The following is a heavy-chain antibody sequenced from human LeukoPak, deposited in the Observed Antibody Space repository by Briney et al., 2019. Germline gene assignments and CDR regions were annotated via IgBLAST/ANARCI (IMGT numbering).Heavy chain of an antibody. J-gene: IGHJ4*01. Sequence: GGSLRLSCAASGFTFSFYWMSGVGQARGRGREGVANMNRDGSEKKYVDSVRGRFTISRENAKNSVYLQMNSLRAEDTAVYFCVRDLGSSTFDNWGHGTLVTVSS. CDR2: MNRDGSEK. V-gene: IGHV3-7*01. CDR1: GFTFSFYW. D-gene: IGHD5/OR15-5a*01. CDR3: VRDLGSSTFDN.